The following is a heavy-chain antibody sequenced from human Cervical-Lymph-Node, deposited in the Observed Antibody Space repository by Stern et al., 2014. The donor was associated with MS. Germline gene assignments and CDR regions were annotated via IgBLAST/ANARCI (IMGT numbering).Heavy chain of an antibody. CDR2: IWYDGSNK. D-gene: IGHD5-18*01. CDR1: GFTFSSYG. Sequence: DQLVESGGGVVQPGRSLRLSCAASGFTFSSYGMHWVRQAPGKGLEWVAVIWYDGSNKYYADSVKGRFTISRDNSKNTLYLQMNSLRAEDTAVYYCARGGYSYGFDYWGQGTLVTVSS. J-gene: IGHJ4*02. CDR3: ARGGYSYGFDY. V-gene: IGHV3-33*01.